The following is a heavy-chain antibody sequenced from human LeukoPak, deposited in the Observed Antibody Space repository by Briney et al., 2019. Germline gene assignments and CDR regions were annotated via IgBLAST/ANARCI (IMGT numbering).Heavy chain of an antibody. CDR1: GFTFNDYT. J-gene: IGHJ4*02. Sequence: GGSLRLSCAASGFTFNDYTMHWVRQAPGKGLEWVSLISWEDDTTYYADSVKGRFTISRDNAKNSLYLQMNSLRVEDTAVYYCAKVAKYYYGSETYYFFEHWGQGTPVTASS. CDR2: ISWEDDTT. D-gene: IGHD3-10*01. CDR3: AKVAKYYYGSETYYFFEH. V-gene: IGHV3-43*01.